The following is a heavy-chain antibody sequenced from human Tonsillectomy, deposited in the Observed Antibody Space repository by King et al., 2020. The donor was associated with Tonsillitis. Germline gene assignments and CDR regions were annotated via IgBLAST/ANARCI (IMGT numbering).Heavy chain of an antibody. CDR2: IYYSGST. CDR1: GGSISSYY. CDR3: ARGDCSSTSCYSNSLDY. V-gene: IGHV4-59*01. J-gene: IGHJ4*02. Sequence: VQLQESGPGLVKPSETLSLTCTVSGGSISSYYWSWIRHPPGKGLEWSGYIYYSGSTNYNPSLKRRVTISGGTSKNQISLKLSSVTAADTAVYYCARGDCSSTSCYSNSLDYWGQGTLVTVSS. D-gene: IGHD2-2*02.